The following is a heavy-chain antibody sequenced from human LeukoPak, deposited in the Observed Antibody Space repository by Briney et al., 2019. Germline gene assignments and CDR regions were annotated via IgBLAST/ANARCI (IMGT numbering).Heavy chain of an antibody. CDR2: MYHSGNT. D-gene: IGHD3-16*01. CDR1: DYSISSGYY. V-gene: IGHV4-38-2*02. J-gene: IGHJ4*02. CDR3: VRHPGSYGPIEY. Sequence: SETLSLTCTVSDYSISSGYYWGWIRQPPGKGLEWIGSMYHSGNTYYNPSLKSRVTISVDTSKNQFSLKLSSVIAADTAVYFCVRHPGSYGPIEYWGQGTLVTVSS.